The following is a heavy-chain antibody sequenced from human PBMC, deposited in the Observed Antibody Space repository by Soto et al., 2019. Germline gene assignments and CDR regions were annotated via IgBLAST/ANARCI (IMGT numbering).Heavy chain of an antibody. D-gene: IGHD1-26*01. CDR2: INHLETT. CDR3: ARGGGSDPFDY. CDR1: GASITYGGYS. V-gene: IGHV4-30-2*01. Sequence: SETLSLTCTVSGASITYGGYSWSWIRQTPGKGLEWIGYINHLETTFYNPSFESRLTLSIDRAKNQFSLNLNSMSAADRAVYFCARGGGSDPFDYWDQGILVTVSS. J-gene: IGHJ4*02.